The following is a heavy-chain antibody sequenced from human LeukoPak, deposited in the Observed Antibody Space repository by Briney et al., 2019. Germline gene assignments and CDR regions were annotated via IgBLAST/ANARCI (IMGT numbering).Heavy chain of an antibody. CDR1: GYSISSGYY. J-gene: IGHJ5*02. Sequence: ETLSLTCSVSGYSISSGYYWGWIRQPPGKGLEWIGSIYHSGSTYYNPSLKSRVTISVDTSKNQFSLKLSSVTAADTAVYYCARDHLVSPSLRFFDPWGQGTLVTVSS. CDR2: IYHSGST. V-gene: IGHV4-38-2*02. CDR3: ARDHLVSPSLRFFDP. D-gene: IGHD1-14*01.